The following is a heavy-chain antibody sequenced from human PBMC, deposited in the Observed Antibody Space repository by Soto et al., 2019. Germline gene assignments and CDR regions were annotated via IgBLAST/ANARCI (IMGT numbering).Heavy chain of an antibody. V-gene: IGHV3-74*01. D-gene: IGHD1-26*01. CDR3: ARGDRGAFDL. CDR2: IHSDGSST. Sequence: EVQLVESGGGLVRPGGSLRLSCAASGFTFSYYWMHWVRQAPGKGLVWVSCIHSDGSSTTYADFVKGRFIISRDNARNTGDLQMNSVRVEDTAVYYCARGDRGAFDLWGQGTVVTVSS. CDR1: GFTFSYYW. J-gene: IGHJ3*01.